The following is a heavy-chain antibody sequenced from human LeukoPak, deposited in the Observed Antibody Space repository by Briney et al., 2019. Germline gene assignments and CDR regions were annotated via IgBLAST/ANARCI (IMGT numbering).Heavy chain of an antibody. V-gene: IGHV5-51*01. CDR2: SYPATCEL. Sequence: GESLKISCEGSGYNCASYWVAGLRQQPGKGLEWMGISYPATCELRYSPSFQRQVTIPADKSTKTAYLQWTRLRAADTAMYYCARRAGNSNEDPFNIWGLGNVVSVSS. D-gene: IGHD4-23*01. J-gene: IGHJ3*02. CDR3: ARRAGNSNEDPFNI. CDR1: GYNCASYW.